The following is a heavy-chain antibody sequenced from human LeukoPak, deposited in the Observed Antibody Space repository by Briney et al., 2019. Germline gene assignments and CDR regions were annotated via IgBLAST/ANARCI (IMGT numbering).Heavy chain of an antibody. V-gene: IGHV1-2*02. Sequence: GASVKVSCKASEYTFTGYYIHWVRQAPGQGLEWMGRIDPSNGATHCAQKFQGRVTLTSDTSITTAYMELSSLRSDDTAVYYCARDRGEYRDQNGYFLNWFDPWRQGTLV. CDR3: ARDRGEYRDQNGYFLNWFDP. CDR2: IDPSNGAT. J-gene: IGHJ5*02. CDR1: EYTFTGYY. D-gene: IGHD3-16*01.